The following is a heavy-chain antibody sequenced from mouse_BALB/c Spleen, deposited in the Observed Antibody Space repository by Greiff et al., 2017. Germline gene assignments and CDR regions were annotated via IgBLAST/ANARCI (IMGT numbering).Heavy chain of an antibody. Sequence: EVQLVESGGGLVQPGGSRKLSCAASGFTFSSFGMHWVSQAPEKGLEWVAYISSGSSTIYYADTVKGRFTISRDNPKNTLFLQMTSLRSEDTAMYYCARGGINFAYWGQGTLVTVSA. V-gene: IGHV5-17*02. J-gene: IGHJ3*01. CDR1: GFTFSSFG. CDR3: ARGGINFAY. D-gene: IGHD1-1*02. CDR2: ISSGSSTI.